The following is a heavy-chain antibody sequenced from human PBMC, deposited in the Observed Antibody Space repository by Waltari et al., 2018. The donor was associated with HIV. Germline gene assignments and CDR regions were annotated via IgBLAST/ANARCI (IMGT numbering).Heavy chain of an antibody. J-gene: IGHJ5*02. D-gene: IGHD6-6*01. Sequence: EVQLLESGGGLVQPGGSLRLSCAAPGLPFYNYAMSWVRQAPGKGLEWVSAISGSGGSTYYADSVKGRFTISRDNSKNTLYLQMNSLRAEDTAVYYCAKRQQLVRTGWFDPWGQGTLVTVSS. CDR2: ISGSGGST. CDR3: AKRQQLVRTGWFDP. V-gene: IGHV3-23*01. CDR1: GLPFYNYA.